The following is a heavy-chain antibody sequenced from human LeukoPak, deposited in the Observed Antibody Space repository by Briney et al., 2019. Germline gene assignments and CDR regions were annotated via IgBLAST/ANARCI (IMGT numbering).Heavy chain of an antibody. Sequence: ASVKVSCKASGYTFTSYGISWVRRAPGQGLEWMGWISAYNGNTTYAQKLQGRVTMTTDTSTSTAYMELRSLRSDDTAVYYCARDNSKVYYFDYCGQGSLVTVSS. D-gene: IGHD2/OR15-2a*01. CDR1: GYTFTSYG. CDR2: ISAYNGNT. J-gene: IGHJ4*02. V-gene: IGHV1-18*01. CDR3: ARDNSKVYYFDY.